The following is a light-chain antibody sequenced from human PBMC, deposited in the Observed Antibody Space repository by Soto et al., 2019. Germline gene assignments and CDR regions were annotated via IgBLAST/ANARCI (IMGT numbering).Light chain of an antibody. V-gene: IGKV3-15*01. CDR2: GAS. Sequence: EIVMMQSPASLSVSPGERATLSCRASQSVSSNLAWYQQIPGQATRLLIYGASRRATGVPARFSGSGSGTEFTLSISSLQSEDFAVYYCQQYNKWPYTFGQGTKLEIK. J-gene: IGKJ2*01. CDR1: QSVSSN. CDR3: QQYNKWPYT.